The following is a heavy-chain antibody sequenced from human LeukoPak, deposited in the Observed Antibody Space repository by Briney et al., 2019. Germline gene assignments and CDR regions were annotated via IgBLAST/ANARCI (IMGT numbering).Heavy chain of an antibody. J-gene: IGHJ3*02. Sequence: SETLSLTCTVSGGSINSSSYYWGWIRQPPGKGLEGIGSIYYSGSTYYNPSLKSRVTISVDTSKNQFSLKLSSVTAADTAVYYCERKNLRISEVAAIDIWGQGTMVTVSS. CDR3: ERKNLRISEVAAIDI. CDR1: GGSINSSSYY. D-gene: IGHD2-15*01. V-gene: IGHV4-39*01. CDR2: IYYSGST.